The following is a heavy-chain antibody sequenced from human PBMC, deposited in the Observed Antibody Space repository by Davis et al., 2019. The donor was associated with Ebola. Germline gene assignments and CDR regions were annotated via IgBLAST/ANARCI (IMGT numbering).Heavy chain of an antibody. Sequence: GSLRLSCTVSGGSIITTTHYWGWIRQPPGKGLEYIGSVYYGGSTYYNPSLKSRVTMSVDTSKNQFSLKLSSVTAADRAVYYCARIAIFGVITPDVWGQGTMVTVSS. V-gene: IGHV4-39*01. J-gene: IGHJ6*02. CDR2: VYYGGST. CDR3: ARIAIFGVITPDV. CDR1: GGSIITTTHY. D-gene: IGHD3-3*01.